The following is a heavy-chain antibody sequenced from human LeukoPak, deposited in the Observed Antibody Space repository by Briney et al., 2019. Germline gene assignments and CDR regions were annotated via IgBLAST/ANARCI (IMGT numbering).Heavy chain of an antibody. Sequence: SETLSLTCAVYGGSFSGYYWSWIRQPPGKGLEWIGEINHSGSTNYNPSLKSRVTTSVDTSKNQFSLKLSSVTAADTAVYYCARGFGYDFWSGLHYFDYWGQGTLVTVSS. D-gene: IGHD3-3*01. CDR3: ARGFGYDFWSGLHYFDY. CDR1: GGSFSGYY. V-gene: IGHV4-34*01. J-gene: IGHJ4*02. CDR2: INHSGST.